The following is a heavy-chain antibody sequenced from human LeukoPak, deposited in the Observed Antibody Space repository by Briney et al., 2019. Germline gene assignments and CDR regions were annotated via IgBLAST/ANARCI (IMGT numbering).Heavy chain of an antibody. D-gene: IGHD3-22*01. J-gene: IGHJ4*02. V-gene: IGHV4-39*07. Sequence: PSETLSLTCTVSGGSISSYYWSWIRQPPGKGLEWIGSIYYSGSTYYNPSLKSRVTISVDTSKNQFSLKLSSVSAADTAVYYCARVEYDSSGYYPYNFDYWGQGTLVTVSS. CDR1: GGSISSYY. CDR3: ARVEYDSSGYYPYNFDY. CDR2: IYYSGST.